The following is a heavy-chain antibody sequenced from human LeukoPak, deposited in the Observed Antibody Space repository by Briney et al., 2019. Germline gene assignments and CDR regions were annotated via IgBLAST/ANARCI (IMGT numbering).Heavy chain of an antibody. CDR1: GSSISSDYW. D-gene: IGHD2/OR15-2a*01. CDR3: AREPAGRGAMEY. CDR2: IHHSGST. J-gene: IGHJ4*02. V-gene: IGHV4-38-2*01. Sequence: SETLSLTCAVSGSSISSDYWWHWIRQPPGKGLEWIGTIHHSGSTYYNPSLKSRVTISVDTSNNQCSLKLTSVTAADTAVHYCAREPAGRGAMEYWGQGTQVTVSS.